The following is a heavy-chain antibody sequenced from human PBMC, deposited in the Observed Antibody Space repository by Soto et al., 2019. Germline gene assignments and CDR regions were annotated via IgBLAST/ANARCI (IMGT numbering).Heavy chain of an antibody. V-gene: IGHV3-30-3*01. CDR1: EFTFSADG. Sequence: PGASRRLGCASSEFTFSADGMHWDRQAASEGRGWVACISNDGYNKFYADSVRGRCTISRDSFKNTLYLQMDSLRDPDTAVDYCAREGGDIYYYAMDVWGEGTTVTVSS. J-gene: IGHJ6*02. CDR3: AREGGDIYYYAMDV. CDR2: ISNDGYNK. D-gene: IGHD2-21*01.